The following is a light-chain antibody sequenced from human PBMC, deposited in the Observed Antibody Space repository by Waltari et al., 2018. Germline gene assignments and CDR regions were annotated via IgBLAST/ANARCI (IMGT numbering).Light chain of an antibody. CDR2: ENS. CDR3: ASWDDDIRGDV. J-gene: IGLJ1*01. CDR1: DSNLGRFG. V-gene: IGLV1-47*01. Sequence: QSVLTQPPSASGTPGHNVDISCSGDDSNLGRFGVRSYQQLPGTAPRLLIYENSLRPSRVPERFSGSRSGTSASLAITGLRSEDEGAYFCASWDDDIRGDVFGTGTAVTVL.